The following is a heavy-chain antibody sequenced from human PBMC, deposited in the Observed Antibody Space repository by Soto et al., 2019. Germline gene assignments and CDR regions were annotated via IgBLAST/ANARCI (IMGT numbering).Heavy chain of an antibody. Sequence: GGSLRLSCAASGFTFSSYAMSWVRQAPGKGLEWVSAIGTAGDTNYPGSVKGRFAISRENAKNSLYLQMNSLRAGDTAVYYCARAGGILYDYVWGSYRQNYYHYDGMDVWGQRTTVTVSS. CDR2: IGTAGDT. V-gene: IGHV3-13*01. CDR1: GFTFSSYA. D-gene: IGHD3-16*02. CDR3: ARAGGILYDYVWGSYRQNYYHYDGMDV. J-gene: IGHJ6*02.